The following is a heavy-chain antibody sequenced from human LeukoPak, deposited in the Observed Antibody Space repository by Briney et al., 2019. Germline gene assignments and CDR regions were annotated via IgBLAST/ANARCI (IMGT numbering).Heavy chain of an antibody. CDR3: ARATSGSGDY. CDR2: ISYDGSNK. D-gene: IGHD1-26*01. V-gene: IGHV3-30*04. CDR1: GFTFSSYA. J-gene: IGHJ4*02. Sequence: GRSLRLSCAASGFTFSSYAMHWVRQAPGKGLEWVAVISYDGSNKYYADSVKGRFTISRDNSKNTLYLQMNSLRAEDTAVYYCARATSGSGDYWGQGTLVNVSS.